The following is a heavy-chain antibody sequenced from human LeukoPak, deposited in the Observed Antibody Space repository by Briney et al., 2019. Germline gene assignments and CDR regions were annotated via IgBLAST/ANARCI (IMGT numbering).Heavy chain of an antibody. CDR3: ARDQALQLLLYPLDY. V-gene: IGHV1-18*01. CDR2: ISGYNGNT. Sequence: ASVKVSCKASGYTLTSYGIAWVRQAPGQGLEWMGWISGYNGNTNYAQKFQGRVTMTTDTSTSTAYMELRSLRSDDTAVYYCARDQALQLLLYPLDYWGQGTLVTVSS. J-gene: IGHJ4*02. CDR1: GYTLTSYG. D-gene: IGHD2-2*02.